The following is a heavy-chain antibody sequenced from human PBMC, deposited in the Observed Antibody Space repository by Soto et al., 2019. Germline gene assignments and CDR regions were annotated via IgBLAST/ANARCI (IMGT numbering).Heavy chain of an antibody. CDR1: GFTFDDYA. D-gene: IGHD3-10*01. CDR2: ISWNSGSI. Sequence: EVQLVESGGGLVQPGRSLRLSCAASGFTFDDYAMHWVRQAPGKGLEWVSGISWNSGSIGHADSVKGRFTISRDNAKNSLYLQMNSLRAEDTALYYCAKDTALWFGELSGMDVWGKGTTVTVSS. V-gene: IGHV3-9*01. CDR3: AKDTALWFGELSGMDV. J-gene: IGHJ6*03.